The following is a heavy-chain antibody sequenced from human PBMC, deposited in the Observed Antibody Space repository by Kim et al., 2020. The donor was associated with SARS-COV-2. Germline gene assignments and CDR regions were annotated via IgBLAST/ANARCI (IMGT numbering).Heavy chain of an antibody. J-gene: IGHJ3*02. Sequence: VKGRFTISRDNSKNTLYLQMNSLRAEDTAVYYCAKRYYDSSGYFDAFDIWGQGTMVTVSS. D-gene: IGHD3-22*01. CDR3: AKRYYDSSGYFDAFDI. V-gene: IGHV3-23*01.